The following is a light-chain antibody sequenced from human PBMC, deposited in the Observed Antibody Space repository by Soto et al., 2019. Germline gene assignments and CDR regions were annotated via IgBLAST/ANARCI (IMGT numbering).Light chain of an antibody. CDR3: QQRGRWPS. J-gene: IGKJ4*01. Sequence: EIVLTQSPATLSLSPVERATLSCRASQSLDNYLAWYQHTPGQPPRLLIYDASTTATDIPARFRGSGSGTDFTHTISGLEPEDFAVYYCQQRGRWPSFGGGTKVEIK. V-gene: IGKV3-11*01. CDR1: QSLDNY. CDR2: DAS.